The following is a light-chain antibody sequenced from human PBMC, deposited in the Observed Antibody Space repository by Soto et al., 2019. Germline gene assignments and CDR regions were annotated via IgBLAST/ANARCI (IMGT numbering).Light chain of an antibody. CDR1: GSDIGSNNR. V-gene: IGLV2-18*02. CDR2: DVS. J-gene: IGLJ1*01. CDR3: SSYTTSNTYV. Sequence: QSALTQPPSVSGSPGQSVALSCTGAGSDIGSNNRVSWYQQPPGSAPKLIIYDVSNRPSAIPDRFSGSKSANTASLTISGLQTEDEADYYCSSYTTSNTYVFGTGTKLTVL.